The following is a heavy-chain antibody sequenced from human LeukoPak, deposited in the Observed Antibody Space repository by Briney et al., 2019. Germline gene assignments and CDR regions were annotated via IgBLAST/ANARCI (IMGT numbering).Heavy chain of an antibody. CDR3: AKDQRSGFSRGDAFDI. V-gene: IGHV3-23*01. CDR1: GFTFSNYV. CDR2: RSGSSGST. D-gene: IGHD3-22*01. Sequence: GSLRLFCAVCGFTFSNYVMIGVRDAREKGLECGTGRSGSSGSTHYTDSVKGRLTICRDNSKNSLYVQMNNVRADYAPLYYCAKDQRSGFSRGDAFDIWGQGTMVTVPS. J-gene: IGHJ3*02.